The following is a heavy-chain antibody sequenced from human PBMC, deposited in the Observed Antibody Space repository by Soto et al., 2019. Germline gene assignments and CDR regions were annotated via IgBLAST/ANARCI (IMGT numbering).Heavy chain of an antibody. J-gene: IGHJ6*02. D-gene: IGHD6-6*01. Sequence: QVQLVQSGAEVKKPGSSVKVSCKASGGTFSSYAISWVRQAPGQGLEWMGGIIPILGTANYAQKFQGRVTITADKSTSTAYMELSSLRSEDTAVYYCARESWSGQLVGYYYYYGMDVWGQGTTVTVSS. CDR3: ARESWSGQLVGYYYYYGMDV. V-gene: IGHV1-69*06. CDR1: GGTFSSYA. CDR2: IIPILGTA.